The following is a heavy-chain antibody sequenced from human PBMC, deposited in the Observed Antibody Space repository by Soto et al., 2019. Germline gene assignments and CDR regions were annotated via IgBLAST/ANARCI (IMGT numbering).Heavy chain of an antibody. CDR3: TTLRLDP. CDR1: GYTFTALY. D-gene: IGHD3-9*01. Sequence: QVQLVQSGSEVRKPGASVKVSCQASGYTFTALYMNWVRQAPGQGLEWMGWVNPNTGLTKYAQKFQGRVIMTRDTSINTAYMELSGLTSEDTAVYYCTTLRLDPWGQGTLVTVSS. J-gene: IGHJ5*02. V-gene: IGHV1-2*02. CDR2: VNPNTGLT.